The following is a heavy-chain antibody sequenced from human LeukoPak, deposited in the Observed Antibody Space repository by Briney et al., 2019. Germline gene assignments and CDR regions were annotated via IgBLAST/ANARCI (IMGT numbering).Heavy chain of an antibody. CDR1: GFTFSSYS. Sequence: GGSLRLSCAASGFTFSSYSMNWVRQAPGKGLEWVSYISSSSSTIYYADSVKGRFTISRDNAKNSLYLQMNSLRAEDTAVYYCARGFGGIVGATEAFDIWGQGTMVTVPS. V-gene: IGHV3-48*04. CDR2: ISSSSSTI. J-gene: IGHJ3*02. CDR3: ARGFGGIVGATEAFDI. D-gene: IGHD1-26*01.